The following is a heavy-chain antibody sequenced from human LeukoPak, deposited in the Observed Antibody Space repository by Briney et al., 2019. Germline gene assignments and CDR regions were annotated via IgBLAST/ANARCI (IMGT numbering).Heavy chain of an antibody. J-gene: IGHJ4*02. CDR2: IYYGGST. Sequence: SQTMSLTSTVYGGSIGSYYWSWIRQPQGNVLEWNGYIYYGGSTNYNPSLKTRVTISGDPPKTQCSLKLSSGTAAHTAVYYWARDIDGSGSPDWWGQGNLVTVSS. V-gene: IGHV4-59*01. D-gene: IGHD3-10*01. CDR3: ARDIDGSGSPDW. CDR1: GGSIGSYY.